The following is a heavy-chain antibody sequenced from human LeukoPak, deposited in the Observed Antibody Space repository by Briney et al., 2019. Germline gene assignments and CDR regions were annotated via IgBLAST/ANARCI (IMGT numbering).Heavy chain of an antibody. CDR1: GFTFSSYG. CDR3: AKGGEDYYYYYMDV. Sequence: GGSLRLSCAASGFTFSSYGMSWVRQAPGKGREGVSAFSGSGGSTYYADSVKGRFTISRDNSKNTLYLQMNSLRAEDTAVYYCAKGGEDYYYYYMDVWGKGTTVTISS. D-gene: IGHD2-21*01. J-gene: IGHJ6*03. V-gene: IGHV3-23*01. CDR2: FSGSGGST.